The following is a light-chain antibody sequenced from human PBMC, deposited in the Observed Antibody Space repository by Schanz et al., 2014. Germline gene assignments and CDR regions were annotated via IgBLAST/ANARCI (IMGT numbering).Light chain of an antibody. CDR2: DNI. CDR1: SSNIGAGYE. CDR3: TSYTSVSTWV. J-gene: IGLJ3*02. V-gene: IGLV1-40*01. Sequence: QSVLTQPPSVSGAPGQRVTISCTGSSSNIGAGYEVHWYQQLPGTAPKLLIYDNINRPSGVSNRFSGSKSGNTASLTISGLQTEDEADYYCTSYTSVSTWVFGGGTKLTVL.